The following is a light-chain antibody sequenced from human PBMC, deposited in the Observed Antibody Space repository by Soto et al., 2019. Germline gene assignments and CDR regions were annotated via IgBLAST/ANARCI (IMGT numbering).Light chain of an antibody. CDR3: QEYNSPFT. CDR1: QSISSW. CDR2: DAS. V-gene: IGKV1-5*01. Sequence: DIQMTQSPSTLSASVGDRITITCRASQSISSWLAWYQQKPGKAPKLLIYDASSLESGTPSRFSGSGSGTEFTLTISSLQPYDFATYYCQEYNSPFTFGPGTKVDIE. J-gene: IGKJ3*01.